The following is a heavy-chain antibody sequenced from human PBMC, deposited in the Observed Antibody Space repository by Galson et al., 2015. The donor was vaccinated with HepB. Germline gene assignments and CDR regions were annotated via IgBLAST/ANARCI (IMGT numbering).Heavy chain of an antibody. CDR1: GGTFSSYA. CDR2: IIPIFGTA. CDR3: ARTTIFGVVILNYFGY. Sequence: SVKVSCKASGGTFSSYAISWVRQAPGQGLEWMGGIIPIFGTANYAQKFQGRVTITADKSTSTAYMELSSLRSEDTAVYYCARTTIFGVVILNYFGYWGQGTLVTVSS. V-gene: IGHV1-69*06. J-gene: IGHJ4*02. D-gene: IGHD3-3*01.